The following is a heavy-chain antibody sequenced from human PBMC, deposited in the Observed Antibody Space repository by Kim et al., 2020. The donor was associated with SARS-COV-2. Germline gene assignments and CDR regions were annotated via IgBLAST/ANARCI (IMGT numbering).Heavy chain of an antibody. Sequence: GGSLRLSCAASGFTFSSYGMHWVRQAPGKGLEWVAVISYDGSNKYYADSVKGRFTISRDNSKNTLYLQMNSLRAEDTAVYYCAKDPQWLVLRYYFDYWGQGTLVTVSS. CDR3: AKDPQWLVLRYYFDY. CDR2: ISYDGSNK. CDR1: GFTFSSYG. V-gene: IGHV3-30*18. D-gene: IGHD6-19*01. J-gene: IGHJ4*02.